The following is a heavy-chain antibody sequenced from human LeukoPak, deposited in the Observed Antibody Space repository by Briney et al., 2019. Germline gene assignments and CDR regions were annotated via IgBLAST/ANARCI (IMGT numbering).Heavy chain of an antibody. V-gene: IGHV1-2*02. CDR2: INPNSGGT. J-gene: IGHJ5*02. D-gene: IGHD3-16*01. Sequence: ASVKVSCKASGYTFTGYYMHWVRQAPGQGLEWMGWINPNSGGTNYAQKFQGRVTMTRDRSISTVYMELSGLTSDDTAMYYCARVSFWESPINWFDPWGQGTLVTVSS. CDR1: GYTFTGYY. CDR3: ARVSFWESPINWFDP.